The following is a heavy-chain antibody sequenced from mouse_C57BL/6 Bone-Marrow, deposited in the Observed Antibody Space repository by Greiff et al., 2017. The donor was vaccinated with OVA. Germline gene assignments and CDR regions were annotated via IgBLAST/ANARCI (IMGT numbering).Heavy chain of an antibody. CDR3: ARLLMLLGNAY. D-gene: IGHD2-1*01. CDR2: IDPSDSYT. CDR1: GYTFTSYW. J-gene: IGHJ3*01. Sequence: QVQLQQPGAELVRPGTSVKLSCKASGYTFTSYWMHWVKQRPGQGLEWIGVIDPSDSYTNYNQKFKGKATLTVDTSSSTAYMQLSGLTSEDSAVYYCARLLMLLGNAYWGQGTLVTVSA. V-gene: IGHV1-59*01.